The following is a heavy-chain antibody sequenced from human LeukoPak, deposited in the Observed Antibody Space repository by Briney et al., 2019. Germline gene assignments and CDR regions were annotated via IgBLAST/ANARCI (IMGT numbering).Heavy chain of an antibody. CDR1: GFDFGTYA. D-gene: IGHD3-22*01. Sequence: PGGSLRLSCVASGFDFGTYAMSWVRQAPGKGPEWVSTVSNGGSSTYYADSVRGRFTVSRDNSKNTLYLQMNSPRAEDTATYNCALKGGHYYHFDAWGQGTLVTVSS. CDR2: VSNGGSST. V-gene: IGHV3-23*01. CDR3: ALKGGHYYHFDA. J-gene: IGHJ4*02.